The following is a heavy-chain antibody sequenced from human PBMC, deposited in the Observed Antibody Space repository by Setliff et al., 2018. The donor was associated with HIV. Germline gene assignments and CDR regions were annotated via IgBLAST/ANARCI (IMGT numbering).Heavy chain of an antibody. J-gene: IGHJ4*02. V-gene: IGHV3-43D*03. CDR2: ISWDGGST. CDR1: GFTFDDYA. D-gene: IGHD3-10*01. Sequence: GGSLRLSCAASGFTFDDYAMHWVRQAPGKGLEWVSLISWDGGSTYYADSVKGRFTISRDNSKNSLYLQMNSLRAEDTALYYCARHGSGGYYNSPLFDYWGQGTLVTVSS. CDR3: ARHGSGGYYNSPLFDY.